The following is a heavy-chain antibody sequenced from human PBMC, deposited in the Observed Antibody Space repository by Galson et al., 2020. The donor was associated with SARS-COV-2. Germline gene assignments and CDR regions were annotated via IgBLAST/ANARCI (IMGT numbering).Heavy chain of an antibody. V-gene: IGHV2-5*01. J-gene: IGHJ4*02. CDR3: AHRGHYGYRDYFDH. CDR1: GFSLSTTGVG. Sequence: SGPTLVNPTQTLTLTCTSSGFSLSTTGVGVGWIRQPPGKALEWLALIYWNEDKRYSPSLESRLTITKDTSKNQVVLTMTNMDPVDTATYYCAHRGHYGYRDYFDHWGQGTLVTVSS. D-gene: IGHD3-16*01. CDR2: IYWNEDK.